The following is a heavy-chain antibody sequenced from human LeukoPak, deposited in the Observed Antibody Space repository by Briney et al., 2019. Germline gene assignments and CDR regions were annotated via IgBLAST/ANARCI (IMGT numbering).Heavy chain of an antibody. Sequence: PSETLSLTCTVSGGFISSYYWNWIRQTPGKGLEWIGSIYSSGNTNYNPSLKSRVTISVDTSKNQFSLKLSSVTAADTAVYYCARGAFTGLWFGELVWFDPWGQGTLVTVSS. CDR2: IYSSGNT. V-gene: IGHV4-59*12. D-gene: IGHD3-10*01. CDR1: GGFISSYY. CDR3: ARGAFTGLWFGELVWFDP. J-gene: IGHJ5*02.